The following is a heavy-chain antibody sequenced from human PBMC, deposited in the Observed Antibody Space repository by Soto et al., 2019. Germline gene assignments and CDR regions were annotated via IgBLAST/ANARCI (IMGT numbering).Heavy chain of an antibody. Sequence: GGSLRLSCAASGFTFSSYSMNWVRQAPGKGLGWVSSISSSSSSYIYYADSVEGRFTISRDNAKNSLYLQMNSLRAEDTAVYYCAREVYYDSSGPNFDYWGQGTLVTVSS. CDR3: AREVYYDSSGPNFDY. D-gene: IGHD3-22*01. J-gene: IGHJ4*02. CDR1: GFTFSSYS. CDR2: ISSSSSSYI. V-gene: IGHV3-21*01.